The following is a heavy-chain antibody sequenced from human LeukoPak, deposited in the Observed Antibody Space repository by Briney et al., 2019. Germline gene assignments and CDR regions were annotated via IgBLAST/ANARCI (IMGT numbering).Heavy chain of an antibody. D-gene: IGHD3-16*01. CDR2: IYTSGST. CDR3: TRGAGWLIDY. CDR1: GGSISSGSYY. V-gene: IGHV4-61*02. J-gene: IGHJ4*02. Sequence: SETPSLTCTVSGGSISSGSYYWRWIRQPAGKGLEWIGRIYTSGSTNYNPSLKSRVTMSVDTSKNQFSLKLNSLTTADTAVYYCTRGAGWLIDYWGQEILVTVSS.